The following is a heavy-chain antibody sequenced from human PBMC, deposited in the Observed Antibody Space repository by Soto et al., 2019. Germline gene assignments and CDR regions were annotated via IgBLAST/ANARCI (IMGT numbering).Heavy chain of an antibody. D-gene: IGHD2-15*01. V-gene: IGHV3-21*01. J-gene: IGHJ4*02. CDR3: ARAKVVVAAVFDY. CDR1: GFTFSSYS. Sequence: GGSLRLSCAASGFTFSSYSMNWVRQAPGKGLEWVSSISSSSSYIYYADPVKGRFTISRDNAKNSLYLQMNSLRAEDTAVYYCARAKVVVAAVFDYWGQGTLVTVSS. CDR2: ISSSSSYI.